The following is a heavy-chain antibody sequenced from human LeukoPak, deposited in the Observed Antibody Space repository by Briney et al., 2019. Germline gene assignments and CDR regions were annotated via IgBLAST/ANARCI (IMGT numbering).Heavy chain of an antibody. CDR3: AQSLGSSNWIGYWFDP. V-gene: IGHV4-39*01. CDR2: VYYTGST. Sequence: PAETLSLTCTVSGGSISSSSHSWGWIRQPPGKGLEWTVRVYYTGSTYYNPSLKSRVTISVDTSKNQFSLKLSSVTAADTAVYYCAQSLGSSNWIGYWFDPWGQGNLVTLSS. D-gene: IGHD6-13*01. J-gene: IGHJ5*02. CDR1: GGSISSSSHS.